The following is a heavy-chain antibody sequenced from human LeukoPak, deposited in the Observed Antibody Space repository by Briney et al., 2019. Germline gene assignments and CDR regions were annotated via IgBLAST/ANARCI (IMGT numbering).Heavy chain of an antibody. CDR1: GGSISSSY. Sequence: SETLSLTCTVSGGSISSSYWSWIRQPPGKGLEWIGYIYYSGSTNYNPSVKSRVTISVDTSKNQSSLKLNSVTAADTAVYYCASGGLQGAMDVWGQGTTVTVSS. V-gene: IGHV4-59*01. J-gene: IGHJ6*02. CDR3: ASGGLQGAMDV. CDR2: IYYSGST.